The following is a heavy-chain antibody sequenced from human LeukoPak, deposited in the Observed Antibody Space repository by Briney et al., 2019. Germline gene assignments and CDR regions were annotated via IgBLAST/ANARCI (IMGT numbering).Heavy chain of an antibody. CDR1: GGSISSSSYY. CDR2: IYYSGST. D-gene: IGHD3-10*01. V-gene: IGHV4-39*01. Sequence: SETLSLTCTVSGGSISSSSYYWGWIRQPPGKGLEWIGSIYYSGSTYYNPSLKSRVTISVDTSKNQFSLKLSSVTAADTAVYYCASQFKTMARGDQKFDPWGQGTLVTVSS. J-gene: IGHJ5*02. CDR3: ASQFKTMARGDQKFDP.